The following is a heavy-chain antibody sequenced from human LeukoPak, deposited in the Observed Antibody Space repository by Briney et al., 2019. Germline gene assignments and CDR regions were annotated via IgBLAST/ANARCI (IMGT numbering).Heavy chain of an antibody. J-gene: IGHJ4*02. CDR1: GGSISSSSYY. CDR2: IYYSGST. D-gene: IGHD6-13*01. Sequence: PSETLSLTCTVSGGSISSSSYYWGWIRQPPGKGLEWIGSIYYSGSTYYNPSLKSRVTVSVDTSKNQFSLKLSSVTAADTAVYYCARDHPNFYSSSRTYFDYWGQGTLVTVSS. V-gene: IGHV4-39*07. CDR3: ARDHPNFYSSSRTYFDY.